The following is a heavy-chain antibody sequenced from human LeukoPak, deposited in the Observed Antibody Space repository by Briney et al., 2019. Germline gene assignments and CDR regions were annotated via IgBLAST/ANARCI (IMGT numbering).Heavy chain of an antibody. V-gene: IGHV1-18*01. CDR1: GYTFTSYG. Sequence: GASVKVSCKASGYTFTSYGISWVRQAPGQGLEWMGWISAYNGNTHYAQKLQGRVTMTTDTSTSTVYMELRSLRSDDTAVYYCARGSPPRRNYDSRAYYSYYFDYWGQGTLVTVSS. CDR2: ISAYNGNT. CDR3: ARGSPPRRNYDSRAYYSYYFDY. D-gene: IGHD3-22*01. J-gene: IGHJ4*02.